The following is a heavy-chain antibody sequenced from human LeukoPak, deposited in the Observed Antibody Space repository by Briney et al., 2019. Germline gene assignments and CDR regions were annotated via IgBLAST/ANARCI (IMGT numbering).Heavy chain of an antibody. Sequence: ASVTVSFTASGYTFTVYYFHWVRQAPGQGVERMGWINPNTAGTNYAQKFLGGVTLTCDTSISTAYMELTRLTSDDTAVYYCATSAGDYRAGHYYYMGVWGKGTSVTVSS. J-gene: IGHJ6*03. CDR3: ATSAGDYRAGHYYYMGV. CDR1: GYTFTVYY. CDR2: INPNTAGT. V-gene: IGHV1-2*02. D-gene: IGHD4-11*01.